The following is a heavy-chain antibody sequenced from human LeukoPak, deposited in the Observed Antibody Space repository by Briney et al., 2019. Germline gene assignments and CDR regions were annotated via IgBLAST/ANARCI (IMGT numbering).Heavy chain of an antibody. CDR1: GGSISSGGYS. J-gene: IGHJ5*02. D-gene: IGHD2-2*01. CDR3: ARGGGDYESPYAFDP. CDR2: IYHSGST. V-gene: IGHV4-30-2*01. Sequence: SETLSLTYAVSGGSISSGGYSWSWIRQPPGKGLEWIGYIYHSGSTYYNPSLKSRVTISVDRSKNQFSLKLSSVTAADTAVYYCARGGGDYESPYAFDPWGQGTLVTVSS.